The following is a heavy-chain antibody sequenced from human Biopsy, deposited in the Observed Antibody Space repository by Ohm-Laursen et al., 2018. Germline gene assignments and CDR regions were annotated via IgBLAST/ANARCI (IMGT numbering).Heavy chain of an antibody. V-gene: IGHV3-33*01. CDR3: ARDSTINTVTTADY. Sequence: SLRLSCAASGFTFNTYEMIWVRQAPGKGLEWLAVIWYDGSNKYYGDSVQGRFTISRDNSKNTVYLQMNSLRAEDTAIYYCARDSTINTVTTADYWGQGTLVTVSS. CDR1: GFTFNTYE. D-gene: IGHD4-11*01. CDR2: IWYDGSNK. J-gene: IGHJ4*02.